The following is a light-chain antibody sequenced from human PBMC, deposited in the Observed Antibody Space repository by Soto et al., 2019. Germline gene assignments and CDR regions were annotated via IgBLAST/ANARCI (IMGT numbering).Light chain of an antibody. V-gene: IGLV2-14*03. CDR1: RTDVDGHDY. J-gene: IGLJ1*01. Sequence: QSARTQPASVSGSPGQSITISCTGARTDVDGHDYVSWYQQHPGQAPKLIIFDVHNRPSGVSSRFSGSKSGDTASLTISGLRAEDDGDYYCSSYTASTPFYVFGTGTKVTVL. CDR2: DVH. CDR3: SSYTASTPFYV.